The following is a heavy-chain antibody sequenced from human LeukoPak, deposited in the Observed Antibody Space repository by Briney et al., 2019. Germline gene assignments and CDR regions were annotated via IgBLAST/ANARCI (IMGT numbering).Heavy chain of an antibody. Sequence: ASVKVSCKASGYTFTGYYMHWVRQAPGQGLEWMGWINPNSGGTNYAQKFQGRVTMTRDTSISTAYMELSRLRSDDTAVYYCARFSHYYDSSGYYYGNAFDIWGQGTMVTVSS. CDR3: ARFSHYYDSSGYYYGNAFDI. V-gene: IGHV1-2*02. CDR2: INPNSGGT. D-gene: IGHD3-22*01. CDR1: GYTFTGYY. J-gene: IGHJ3*02.